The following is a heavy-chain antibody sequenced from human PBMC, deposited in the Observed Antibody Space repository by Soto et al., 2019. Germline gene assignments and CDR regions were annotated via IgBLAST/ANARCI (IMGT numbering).Heavy chain of an antibody. V-gene: IGHV3-23*01. CDR2: ISGSGGST. CDR3: ANGGSTSRWPYYYGMDV. CDR1: GFTFSSYA. D-gene: IGHD2-2*01. Sequence: EVQLLESGGGLVQPGGSLRLSCAASGFTFSSYAMSWVRQAPGKGLEWVSAISGSGGSTYYADSVKGRFTISRDNSKNTLYLQMHSLRAEDTAVYYCANGGSTSRWPYYYGMDVWGQGTTVTVSS. J-gene: IGHJ6*02.